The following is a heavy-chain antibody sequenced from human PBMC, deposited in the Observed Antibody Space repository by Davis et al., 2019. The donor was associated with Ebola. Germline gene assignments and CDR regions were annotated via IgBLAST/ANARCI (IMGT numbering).Heavy chain of an antibody. CDR3: AKDWGPGGRSSSWFYYYGMDV. CDR1: GFTFSSYG. V-gene: IGHV3-NL1*01. D-gene: IGHD6-13*01. CDR2: ISGSDGST. J-gene: IGHJ6*04. Sequence: PSETLSLSCAASGFTFSSYGMHWVRQAPGKGLEWVSLISGSDGSTYYADSVKGRFTISRDNSKNTLYLQMNSLRAEDTAVYYCAKDWGPGGRSSSWFYYYGMDVWGKGTTVTVSS.